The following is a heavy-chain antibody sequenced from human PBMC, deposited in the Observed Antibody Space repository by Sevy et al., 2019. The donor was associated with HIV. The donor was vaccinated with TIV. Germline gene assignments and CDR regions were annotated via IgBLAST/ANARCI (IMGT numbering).Heavy chain of an antibody. V-gene: IGHV1-18*01. CDR3: ARDLGMCSSTSCYIYYYYRMDV. D-gene: IGHD2-2*02. J-gene: IGHJ6*02. CDR1: GYTFTSYG. CDR2: ISAYNGNT. Sequence: ASVKVSCKASGYTFTSYGISWVRQAPGQGLEWMGWISAYNGNTNYAQKLQGRVTMTTDTSTSTAYMELRSLRSDDTAVYYCARDLGMCSSTSCYIYYYYRMDVWGQGTTVTVSS.